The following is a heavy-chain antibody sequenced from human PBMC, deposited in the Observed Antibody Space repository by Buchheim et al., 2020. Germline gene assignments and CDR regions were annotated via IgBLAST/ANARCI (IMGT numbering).Heavy chain of an antibody. J-gene: IGHJ4*02. CDR1: GFTFITYT. CDR3: ARSTRYFDWLLSEYFDY. V-gene: IGHV3-21*01. Sequence: EVQLVESGGGLVKPGGSLRLSCAASGFTFITYTVNWVRQAPGKGLEWISSIDSRGTYIYYAESVKGRFTISRDNAMSSLYLQMNSLRAEDTAVYYCARSTRYFDWLLSEYFDYWGQGTL. D-gene: IGHD3-9*01. CDR2: IDSRGTYI.